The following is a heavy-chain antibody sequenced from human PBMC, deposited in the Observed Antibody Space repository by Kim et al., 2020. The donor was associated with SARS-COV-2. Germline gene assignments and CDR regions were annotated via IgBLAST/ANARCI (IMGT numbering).Heavy chain of an antibody. J-gene: IGHJ5*01. CDR2: ISGRAGGGTT. V-gene: IGHV3-49*03. D-gene: IGHD1-1*01. Sequence: GGSLRLSCTASGFTFGGYAMSWFRQAPGKGLEWVGVISGRAGGGTTEDAASGRVSFSSASDKSKSIPHLHSISLETEDASYYYCTRVPSFGTTGSQWNW. CDR1: GFTFGGYA. CDR3: TRVPSFGTTGSQWNW.